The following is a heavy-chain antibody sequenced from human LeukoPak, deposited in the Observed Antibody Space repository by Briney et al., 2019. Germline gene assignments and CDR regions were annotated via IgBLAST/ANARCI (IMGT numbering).Heavy chain of an antibody. D-gene: IGHD2-15*01. CDR1: GFTFSSCS. CDR2: ISSSSSYI. Sequence: SGGSLRLSCAASGFTFSSCSMNWVRQAPGKGLEWVSSISSSSSYIYYADSVKGRFTISRDNAKNSLYLQMNSLRAEDTAVYYCARDSRPVVAATITGHYFDYWGQGTLVTVSS. CDR3: ARDSRPVVAATITGHYFDY. V-gene: IGHV3-21*01. J-gene: IGHJ4*02.